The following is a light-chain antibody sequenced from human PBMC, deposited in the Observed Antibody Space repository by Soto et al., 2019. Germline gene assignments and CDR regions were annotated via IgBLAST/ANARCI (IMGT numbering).Light chain of an antibody. Sequence: QSVLTQPPSVSGAPGERVTISCTGSSSDIGAGYRVRWYQQVPGTAPKLLIYDNTNRPSGVSVRFSGSKSGNSASLAISGLQAEDEADYYCKSFDKYLSAGDFGGGTKLTVL. CDR2: DNT. CDR3: KSFDKYLSAGD. V-gene: IGLV1-40*01. J-gene: IGLJ2*01. CDR1: SSDIGAGYR.